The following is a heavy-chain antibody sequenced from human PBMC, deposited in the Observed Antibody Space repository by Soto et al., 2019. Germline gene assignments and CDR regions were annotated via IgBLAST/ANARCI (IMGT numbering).Heavy chain of an antibody. CDR1: RFTFSSYE. J-gene: IGHJ4*02. Sequence: QAGGSLRLSCAASRFTFSSYEMNWVRQAPGKGLEWVSYISSSGSTIYYADSVKGRFTISRDNAKNSLYLQMNSLRAEDTAVYYCARAAHYGDYSGDYWGQGTLVTVSS. CDR3: ARAAHYGDYSGDY. D-gene: IGHD4-17*01. V-gene: IGHV3-48*03. CDR2: ISSSGSTI.